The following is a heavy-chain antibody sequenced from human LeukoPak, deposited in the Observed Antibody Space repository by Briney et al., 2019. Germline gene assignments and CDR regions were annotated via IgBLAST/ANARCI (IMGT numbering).Heavy chain of an antibody. Sequence: PGGSLRLSCAASGFTFSNYWMTWVRQSPGKGLEWVAIIKPDGSDRYSVDSEKGRFTVSRDNAKNSLYLQMSSLRAEDTAVYYFARGGHRQTEFWGQGTPVTVSS. CDR1: GFTFSNYW. V-gene: IGHV3-7*01. CDR3: ARGGHRQTEF. D-gene: IGHD3-10*01. CDR2: IKPDGSDR. J-gene: IGHJ4*02.